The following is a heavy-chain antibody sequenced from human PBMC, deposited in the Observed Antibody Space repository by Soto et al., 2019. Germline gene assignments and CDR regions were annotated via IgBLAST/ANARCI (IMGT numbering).Heavy chain of an antibody. CDR1: GFTFSSYA. CDR3: ARGLWELLRY. Sequence: GGSLRLSCAASGFTFSSYAVHWVRQAPGKGLEWVEVISYDGSNKYYADSVKGRFTISRDNSKNTLYLQMNSLRAEDTAVYYCARGLWELLRYWGQGTLVTVSS. V-gene: IGHV3-30-3*01. D-gene: IGHD1-26*01. J-gene: IGHJ4*02. CDR2: ISYDGSNK.